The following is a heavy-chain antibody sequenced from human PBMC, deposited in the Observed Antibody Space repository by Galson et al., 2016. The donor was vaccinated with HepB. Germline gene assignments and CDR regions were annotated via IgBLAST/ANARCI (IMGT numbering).Heavy chain of an antibody. CDR2: ISGSGGNI. Sequence: SLRLSCAASGFTYSSYAMNWVRQAPGKGLAWVSSISGSGGNIYFADSVKGRFTISRDNSKNRLYLQMNSLRAEDTAVYYCAKALNWDYKSDAFDIWGPGTMVTVSS. V-gene: IGHV3-23*01. D-gene: IGHD4-11*01. J-gene: IGHJ3*02. CDR3: AKALNWDYKSDAFDI. CDR1: GFTYSSYA.